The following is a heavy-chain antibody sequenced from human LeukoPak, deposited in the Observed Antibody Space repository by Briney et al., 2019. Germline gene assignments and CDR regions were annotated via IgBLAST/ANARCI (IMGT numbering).Heavy chain of an antibody. Sequence: GGSLRLSCAASGFTFSSYAMSWVRQAPGKGLECVSAISGSGGSTYYADSVKGRFTISRDNSKNTLYLQMNSLRAEDTAVNYCAKRQSGGYYYYYMDVWGKGTTVTVSS. J-gene: IGHJ6*03. D-gene: IGHD5-12*01. CDR2: ISGSGGST. V-gene: IGHV3-23*01. CDR3: AKRQSGGYYYYYMDV. CDR1: GFTFSSYA.